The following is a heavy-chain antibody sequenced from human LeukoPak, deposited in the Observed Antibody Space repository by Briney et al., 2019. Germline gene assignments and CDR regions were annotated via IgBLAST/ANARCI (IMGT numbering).Heavy chain of an antibody. CDR1: GGSISSYY. V-gene: IGHV4-59*01. D-gene: IGHD3-3*01. Sequence: SGTLSPTCTVSGGSISSYYWSSIRPPPGRGLEWIGWIYIRGRAQYTTSLKSRVTISVDTSKNQFSLKLSSVTAADTAVYYCARGQDFWSGLWAFDIWGQGTMVTVSS. J-gene: IGHJ3*02. CDR2: IYIRGRA. CDR3: ARGQDFWSGLWAFDI.